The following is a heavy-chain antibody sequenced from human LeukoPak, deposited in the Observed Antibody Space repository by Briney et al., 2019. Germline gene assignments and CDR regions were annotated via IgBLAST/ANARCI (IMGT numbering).Heavy chain of an antibody. D-gene: IGHD3-3*01. CDR1: GYTFTSYD. J-gene: IGHJ5*02. Sequence: ASVKVSCKASGYTFTSYDINWVRQATGQGLEWMGWMNPNSGNTGYAQKFQGRVTMTRNTSISTAYMELSSLRSEDTAVYYCARGAPYHTVLRFLDSNWFDPWGQGTLVTVSS. CDR2: MNPNSGNT. V-gene: IGHV1-8*01. CDR3: ARGAPYHTVLRFLDSNWFDP.